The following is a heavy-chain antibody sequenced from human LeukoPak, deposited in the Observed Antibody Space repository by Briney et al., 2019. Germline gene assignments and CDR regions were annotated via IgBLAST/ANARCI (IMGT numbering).Heavy chain of an antibody. J-gene: IGHJ4*02. D-gene: IGHD1-1*01. CDR1: GFTFSDSY. Sequence: GGSLRLSCAASGFTFSDSYMSWLRQSPGKGLEWISYISSSGETIYYADSMKGRFTISRGNAKNSLYLHINSLSAEDTAVYYCARNLPVRNDGWPLFDYWGQGTLVTVSS. CDR2: ISSSGETI. V-gene: IGHV3-11*01. CDR3: ARNLPVRNDGWPLFDY.